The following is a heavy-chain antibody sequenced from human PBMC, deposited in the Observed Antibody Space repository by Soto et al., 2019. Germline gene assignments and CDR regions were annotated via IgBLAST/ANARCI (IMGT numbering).Heavy chain of an antibody. CDR1: GGSISSSNW. Sequence: SETLSLTCAVSGGSISSSNWWSWVRQPPGKGLEWIGEIYHSGSTNYNPSLKSRVTISVDKSKNQFSLKLSSVTAADTAVYYCALLEMAFSPNDYWGQGTLVTVSS. J-gene: IGHJ4*02. CDR2: IYHSGST. D-gene: IGHD3-3*02. V-gene: IGHV4-4*02. CDR3: ALLEMAFSPNDY.